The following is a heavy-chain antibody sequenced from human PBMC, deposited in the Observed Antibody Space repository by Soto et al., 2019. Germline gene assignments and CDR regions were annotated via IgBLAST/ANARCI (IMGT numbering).Heavy chain of an antibody. J-gene: IGHJ4*02. V-gene: IGHV1-18*01. Sequence: QVQLVQSGAEVKKPGASVKVSCKASGYTFTSYGISWVRQAPGQGLEWMGWISAYNGNTNYAQKLQGRVTMTTDTSTRTAYMELRSLRSDDTAVYYCARDRAYNWNDVQGFDYWGQGTLVTVSS. CDR3: ARDRAYNWNDVQGFDY. D-gene: IGHD1-20*01. CDR2: ISAYNGNT. CDR1: GYTFTSYG.